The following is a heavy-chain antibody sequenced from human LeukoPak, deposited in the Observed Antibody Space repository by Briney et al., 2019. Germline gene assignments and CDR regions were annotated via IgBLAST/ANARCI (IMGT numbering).Heavy chain of an antibody. CDR1: GFTFSSYA. V-gene: IGHV3-48*04. Sequence: PGGSLRLSCTASGFTFSSYAMSWVRQAPGKGLEWVSYISSSGSTIYYADSVKGRFTISRDNAKNSLYLQMNSLRAEDTAVYYCARGGYMHAFDIWGQGTMVTVSS. CDR3: ARGGYMHAFDI. D-gene: IGHD5-24*01. CDR2: ISSSGSTI. J-gene: IGHJ3*02.